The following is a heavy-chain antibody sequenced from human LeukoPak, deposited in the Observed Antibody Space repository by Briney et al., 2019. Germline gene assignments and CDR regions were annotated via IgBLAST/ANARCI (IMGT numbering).Heavy chain of an antibody. Sequence: SETLSLTCSVSGGFISGYYWSWIRQPPGQGLEWIGYIYYSGSTNYNPSLKSRVIISRDTSKNQFSLRLSSVTAADTAVYYCARVLEGSSGQHWYFDLWGRGTLVTVSS. CDR2: IYYSGST. J-gene: IGHJ2*01. D-gene: IGHD6-19*01. V-gene: IGHV4-59*12. CDR1: GGFISGYY. CDR3: ARVLEGSSGQHWYFDL.